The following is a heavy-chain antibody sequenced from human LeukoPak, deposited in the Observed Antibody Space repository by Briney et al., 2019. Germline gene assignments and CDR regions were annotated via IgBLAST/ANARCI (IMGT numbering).Heavy chain of an antibody. CDR2: ISGSGGST. CDR3: AKSQRYCSGGSCPNDY. D-gene: IGHD2-15*01. V-gene: IGHV3-23*01. Sequence: GGSLRLSCAASGFTFSSYAMSWVRQAPGKGLEWVSAISGSGGSTYYADSVKGRFTISRDNSKNTLYLQMNSLRAEDTAVYYCAKSQRYCSGGSCPNDYWGQGTLVTVSS. J-gene: IGHJ4*02. CDR1: GFTFSSYA.